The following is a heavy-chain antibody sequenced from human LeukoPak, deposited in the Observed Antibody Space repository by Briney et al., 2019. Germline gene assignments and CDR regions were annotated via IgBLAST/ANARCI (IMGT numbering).Heavy chain of an antibody. CDR1: GFTFSTYA. CDR2: ISGSGGST. D-gene: IGHD2-15*01. CDR3: AKDEVVVAASFDY. J-gene: IGHJ4*02. V-gene: IGHV3-23*01. Sequence: GGSLRLSCAASGFTFSTYAMSWVRQAPGKGLEWVSGISGSGGSTFYADSVKGRFTISRDNAKNTLYLQMNSLRAEDTAVYYCAKDEVVVAASFDYWGQGTLVTVSS.